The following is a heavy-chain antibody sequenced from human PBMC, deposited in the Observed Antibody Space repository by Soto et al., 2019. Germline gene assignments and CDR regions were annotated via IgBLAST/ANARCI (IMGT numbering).Heavy chain of an antibody. CDR2: ILHDGSAE. D-gene: IGHD4-4*01. J-gene: IGHJ6*02. CDR3: ARSRDGYSFYFYYGMDG. Sequence: GGSLRLSCAASGFTFTNYDMHWVRQAPGKGLEWMALILHDGSAEYYADSVKGRFTISRDNSKNTLYLQMNSLRAEDTAVYYCARSRDGYSFYFYYGMDGWGQGTTVTVS. V-gene: IGHV3-30*03. CDR1: GFTFTNYD.